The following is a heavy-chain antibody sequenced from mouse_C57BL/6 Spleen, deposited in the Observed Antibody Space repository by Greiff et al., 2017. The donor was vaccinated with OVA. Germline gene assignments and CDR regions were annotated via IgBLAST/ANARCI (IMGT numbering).Heavy chain of an antibody. CDR2: ISDGGSYT. D-gene: IGHD1-1*01. J-gene: IGHJ1*03. CDR1: GFTFSSYA. Sequence: EAKVVESGGGLVKPGGSLKLSCAASGFTFSSYAMSWVRQTPEKRLEWVATISDGGSYTYYPDNVKGRFTISRDNAKNNLYLQMSHLKSEDTAMYYCARAHYYGSSPHWYFDVWGTGTTVTVSS. V-gene: IGHV5-4*03. CDR3: ARAHYYGSSPHWYFDV.